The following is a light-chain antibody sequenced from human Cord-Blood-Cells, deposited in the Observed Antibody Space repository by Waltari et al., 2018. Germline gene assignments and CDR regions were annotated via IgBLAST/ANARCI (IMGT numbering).Light chain of an antibody. CDR1: QAISNY. CDR2: AAS. J-gene: IGKJ4*01. V-gene: IGKV1-27*01. Sequence: DIQMIQSPSSLSVSVGNRVPITCRASQAISNYLAWYQQKPGKGPKLLIYAASTLQSGVPSRFSGSGSGTDFTLTISSLQPEDVATYYCQKYNSAPLTFGGGTKVEIK. CDR3: QKYNSAPLT.